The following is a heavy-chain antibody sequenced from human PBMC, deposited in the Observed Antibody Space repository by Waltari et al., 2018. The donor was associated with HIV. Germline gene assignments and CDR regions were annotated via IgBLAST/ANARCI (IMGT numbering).Heavy chain of an antibody. Sequence: EVEVVESGGGLVQPGRSLRLSCAVSGFTFRSSWMSWVRQAPGKGLAWVANINQDGSESYYVGSVEGRFTISRDNTKNLLYLQMNSLRAEDTAVYYCAREGGRDCSGGSCYIDYWGQGTLVTVSS. J-gene: IGHJ4*02. V-gene: IGHV3-7*01. CDR1: GFTFRSSW. CDR2: INQDGSES. CDR3: AREGGRDCSGGSCYIDY. D-gene: IGHD2-15*01.